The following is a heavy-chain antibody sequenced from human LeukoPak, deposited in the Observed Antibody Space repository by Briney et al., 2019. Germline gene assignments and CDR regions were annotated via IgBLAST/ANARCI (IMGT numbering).Heavy chain of an antibody. CDR1: GVTFTNYN. D-gene: IGHD3-9*01. Sequence: GGSLRLSCAASGVTFTNYNMHWVRQTPGKGLRWVAAILYDGSKKYYADSVKGRFSVYRDNSDSTLYLQMNNLKTDDTALYSCANFDGDSQAFHIWGLGTMVTVSS. J-gene: IGHJ3*02. CDR2: ILYDGSKK. CDR3: ANFDGDSQAFHI. V-gene: IGHV3-30*18.